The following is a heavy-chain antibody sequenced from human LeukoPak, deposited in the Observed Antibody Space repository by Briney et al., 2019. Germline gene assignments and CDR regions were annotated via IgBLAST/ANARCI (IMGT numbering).Heavy chain of an antibody. D-gene: IGHD6-19*01. J-gene: IGHJ3*02. Sequence: LSLTCAVYGGSFSGYYWSWIRQPPGKGLEWVSYISSGAGTIYYSDSVKGRFTISRDNAKNSLYLQMNSLRAEDTAVYYCARDNPQTGFSSGWDPFDIWGQGTLVTVSS. CDR1: GGSFSGYY. CDR2: ISSGAGTI. V-gene: IGHV3-11*04. CDR3: ARDNPQTGFSSGWDPFDI.